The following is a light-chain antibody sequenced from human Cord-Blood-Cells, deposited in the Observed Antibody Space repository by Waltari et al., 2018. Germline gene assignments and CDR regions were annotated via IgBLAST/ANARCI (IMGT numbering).Light chain of an antibody. CDR3: CSYAGSSTYV. CDR2: EGS. J-gene: IGLJ1*01. Sequence: QSALTQTASVSGSSRQSNTISCNGTSSDVGSYNLVSWYQQHPGKAPKLMMYEGSKRPSGVSNRFSGSKSGNTASQTISGLQAEDEADYYCCSYAGSSTYVFGTGTKVTVL. CDR1: SSDVGSYNL. V-gene: IGLV2-23*01.